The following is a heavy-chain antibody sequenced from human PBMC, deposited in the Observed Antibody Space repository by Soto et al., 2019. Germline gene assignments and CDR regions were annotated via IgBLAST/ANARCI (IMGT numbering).Heavy chain of an antibody. CDR2: IYYSGST. Sequence: PSETLSLTCTVSGGSISSSSYYWGWIRQPPGKGLEWIGSIYYSGSTYYNPSLKSRVTISVDTSKNQFSLKLSSVTAADTVLYYCSGGLFGYYDSSGPTNHNWFDPWGQGTLVT. CDR3: SGGLFGYYDSSGPTNHNWFDP. D-gene: IGHD3-22*01. CDR1: GGSISSSSYY. J-gene: IGHJ5*02. V-gene: IGHV4-39*01.